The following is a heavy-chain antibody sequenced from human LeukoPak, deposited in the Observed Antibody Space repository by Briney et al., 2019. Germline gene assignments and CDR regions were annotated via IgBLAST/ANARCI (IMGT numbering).Heavy chain of an antibody. D-gene: IGHD5-18*01. V-gene: IGHV4-34*01. Sequence: PSETLSLTCAVYGGSFSGYYWSWIRQPPGKGLEWIGEINHSGSTNYNPSLKSRVTISVDTSKIQFSLKLSSVTAADTAVYYCASSTIQLWLGHYYYMDVWGKGTTVTVSS. J-gene: IGHJ6*03. CDR2: INHSGST. CDR1: GGSFSGYY. CDR3: ASSTIQLWLGHYYYMDV.